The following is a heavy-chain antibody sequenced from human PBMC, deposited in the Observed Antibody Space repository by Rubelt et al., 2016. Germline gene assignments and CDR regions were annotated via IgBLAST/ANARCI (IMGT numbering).Heavy chain of an antibody. CDR1: GFTVSSKY. CDR2: ISNSGDRT. V-gene: IGHV3-23*04. J-gene: IGHJ4*02. Sequence: EVQVVESGGGLVQPGGSLRLSCAASGFTVSSKYMSWVRQAPGKGLEWVSGISNSGDRTYYVDSVKGRFIVSRDNSENTLYRQMRSLRAEDTAVYYCAKGPIAGAVAGRGGDYWGQGTLVTVSS. D-gene: IGHD6-19*01. CDR3: AKGPIAGAVAGRGGDY.